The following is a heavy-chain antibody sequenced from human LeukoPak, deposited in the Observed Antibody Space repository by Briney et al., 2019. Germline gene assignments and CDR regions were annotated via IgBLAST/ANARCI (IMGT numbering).Heavy chain of an antibody. J-gene: IGHJ4*02. V-gene: IGHV3-30-3*01. CDR2: ISYDGSNK. CDR1: GFTFSSYA. CDR3: ARDDSSSTVGFDY. D-gene: IGHD6-13*01. Sequence: PGGSLRLSCAASGFTFSSYAMHWVRQAPGKGLEWVAVISYDGSNKYYADSVKGRFTISRDNAKNSLYLQMNSLRAEDTAVYYCARDDSSSTVGFDYWGQGTLVTVSS.